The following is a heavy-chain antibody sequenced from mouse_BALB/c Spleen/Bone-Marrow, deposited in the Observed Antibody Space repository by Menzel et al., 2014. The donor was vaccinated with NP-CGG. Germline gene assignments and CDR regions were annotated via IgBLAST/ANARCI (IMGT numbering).Heavy chain of an antibody. D-gene: IGHD1-2*01. CDR3: AKNYYYGYVAY. CDR1: GFDFSRYW. J-gene: IGHJ3*01. V-gene: IGHV4-1*02. Sequence: EVHLVESGGGLVQPGGSLKLSCAASGFDFSRYWMTWVRQAPGKGLEWIGEINPDSSTINYTPSLKDKFIISRDNTKNTLYLQMNKVRSEDTALYYCAKNYYYGYVAYWGQGTLVTVSA. CDR2: INPDSSTI.